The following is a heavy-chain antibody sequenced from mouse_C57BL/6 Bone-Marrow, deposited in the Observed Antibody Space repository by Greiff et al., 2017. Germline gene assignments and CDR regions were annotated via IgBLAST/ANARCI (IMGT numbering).Heavy chain of an antibody. CDR1: GYTFTSYG. V-gene: IGHV1-81*01. CDR3: AKRGIMLWKDYAMDY. D-gene: IGHD1-1*02. CDR2: IYPRSGST. Sequence: VQLVESGAELARPGASVKLSCKASGYTFTSYGIRWVKQRTGQGLEWIGEIYPRSGSTNYNEKFKGKATLTADKSSSTAYMDLRSLTSEDAAFYVCAKRGIMLWKDYAMDYWGQGTSVTVSS. J-gene: IGHJ4*01.